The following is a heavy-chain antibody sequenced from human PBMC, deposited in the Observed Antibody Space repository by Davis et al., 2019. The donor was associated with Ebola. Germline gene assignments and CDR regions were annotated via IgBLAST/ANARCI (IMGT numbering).Heavy chain of an antibody. CDR1: GYTFKNYA. V-gene: IGHV1-18*01. CDR2: ISAYNGNT. D-gene: IGHD4-23*01. Sequence: AASVKVSCKASGYTFKNYAISWVRQAPGQGFEWMGWISAYNGNTNYAQKLQGRVTMTTDTSTNTAYMELRSLKSDDTAVYYCARWAVITPTAWDYWGQGTLVTGSS. CDR3: ARWAVITPTAWDY. J-gene: IGHJ4*02.